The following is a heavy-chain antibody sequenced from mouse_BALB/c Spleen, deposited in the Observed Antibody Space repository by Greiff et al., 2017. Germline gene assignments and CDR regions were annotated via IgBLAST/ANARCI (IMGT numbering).Heavy chain of an antibody. CDR2: ISTYYGDA. V-gene: IGHV1S137*01. J-gene: IGHJ4*01. CDR3: ASEGYFYAMDY. CDR1: GYTFTDYA. Sequence: QVQLQQSGAELVRPGVSVKISCKGSGYTFTDYAMHWVKQSHAKSLEWIGVISTYYGDASYNQKFKGKATMTVDKSSSTAYMELARLTSEDSAIYYCASEGYFYAMDYWGQGTSVTVSS.